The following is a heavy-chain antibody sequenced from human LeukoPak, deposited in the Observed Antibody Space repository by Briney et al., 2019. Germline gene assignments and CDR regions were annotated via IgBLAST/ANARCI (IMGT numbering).Heavy chain of an antibody. CDR3: ARDALTIFHYMDV. J-gene: IGHJ6*03. CDR2: ISSSSSTI. Sequence: GGSLRLSCAASASGITFSSYTMNWVRQAPGKGLEWVSYISSSSSTIYYADSVKGRFTISRDNAKNSLYLQMNSLRAEDTAVYYCARDALTIFHYMDVWGKGTTVTVSS. D-gene: IGHD3-3*01. V-gene: IGHV3-48*04. CDR1: GITFSSYT.